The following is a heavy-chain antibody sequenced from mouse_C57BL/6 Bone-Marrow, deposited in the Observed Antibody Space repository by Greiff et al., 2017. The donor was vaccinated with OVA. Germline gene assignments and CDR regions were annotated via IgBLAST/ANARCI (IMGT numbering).Heavy chain of an antibody. J-gene: IGHJ1*03. V-gene: IGHV1-47*01. CDR2: FHPYNDDT. D-gene: IGHD1-1*01. CDR3: ASGKYYYGGSSDWYFDV. CDR1: GYTFTTYY. Sequence: QVQLKQSGAELVKPGASVKMSCKASGYTFTTYYIEWVKQNHGKSLEWIGNFHPYNDDTKYNEKFKGKATLTVEKSSSTAYLELSRLTSDDSAVYYCASGKYYYGGSSDWYFDVWGTGTTVTVSS.